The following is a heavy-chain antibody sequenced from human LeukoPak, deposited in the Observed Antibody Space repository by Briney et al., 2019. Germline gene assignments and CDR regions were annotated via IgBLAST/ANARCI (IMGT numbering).Heavy chain of an antibody. CDR1: GFTFSSYW. D-gene: IGHD3-22*01. Sequence: GGSLRLSCAASGFTFSSYWMSWVRQAPGKGLEWVANIKQDGSEKYYVDSVKGRFTISRDNAKNSLYLQMNSLRAEDTAVYYCARGRRRYYDSSGFDYWGQGTLVTVSS. CDR3: ARGRRRYYDSSGFDY. V-gene: IGHV3-7*03. J-gene: IGHJ4*02. CDR2: IKQDGSEK.